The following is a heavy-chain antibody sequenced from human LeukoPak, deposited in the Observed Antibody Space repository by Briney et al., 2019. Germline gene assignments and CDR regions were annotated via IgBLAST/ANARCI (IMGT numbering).Heavy chain of an antibody. CDR2: ITWDGGTT. Sequence: PGGSLRLSCEASGFTFDDYAMHWVRQAPGKGLEWISLITWDGGTTYYADSVKGRFTISRDNNKNSLYLQMNSLRAEDTAVYHCVREASGGTKGVSGTFDIWGQGTLVTVSS. D-gene: IGHD6-13*01. V-gene: IGHV3-43D*03. J-gene: IGHJ3*02. CDR1: GFTFDDYA. CDR3: VREASGGTKGVSGTFDI.